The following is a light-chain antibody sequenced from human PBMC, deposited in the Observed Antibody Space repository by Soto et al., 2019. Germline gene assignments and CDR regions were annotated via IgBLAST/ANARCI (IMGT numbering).Light chain of an antibody. CDR3: QQSYKTPTWT. J-gene: IGKJ1*01. CDR1: QSLSSH. V-gene: IGKV1-39*01. Sequence: DIQMTQSPSALSASVGDRVTITCRASQSLSSHLNWYQQKPGKAPNLLIYAASSLQSGVPSRFSGSGSGTDFTLTITSLQPEDFATYYCQQSYKTPTWTFGQGTKVDIK. CDR2: AAS.